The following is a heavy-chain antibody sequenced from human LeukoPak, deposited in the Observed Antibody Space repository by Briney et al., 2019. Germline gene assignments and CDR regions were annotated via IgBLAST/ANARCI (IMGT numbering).Heavy chain of an antibody. V-gene: IGHV4-4*07. J-gene: IGHJ6*03. D-gene: IGHD3-3*01. Sequence: SETLSLTCTVSGGSISSYYWSWIRQPAGKGLEWIGRIYTSGSTNYNPSLKSRVTMSVDTSKNQFSLKLSSVTAADTAVYYCARDYDERVTYYDFWSGYPGYYMDVWGKGTTVTVSS. CDR3: ARDYDERVTYYDFWSGYPGYYMDV. CDR2: IYTSGST. CDR1: GGSISSYY.